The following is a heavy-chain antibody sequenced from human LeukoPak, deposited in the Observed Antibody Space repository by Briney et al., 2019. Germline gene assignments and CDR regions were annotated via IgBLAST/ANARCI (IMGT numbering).Heavy chain of an antibody. CDR1: GDFITAYY. CDR3: ASNTGTVFDY. Sequence: HSETLSLTCTVSGDFITAYYWSWIRQPPGKGLEWIGYVYYTGSTEYNPSLRSRVTISLDLSKHQFSLNLTSVTAADTAVYHCASNTGTVFDYWGQGALVTVSS. CDR2: VYYTGST. V-gene: IGHV4-59*01. D-gene: IGHD7-27*01. J-gene: IGHJ4*02.